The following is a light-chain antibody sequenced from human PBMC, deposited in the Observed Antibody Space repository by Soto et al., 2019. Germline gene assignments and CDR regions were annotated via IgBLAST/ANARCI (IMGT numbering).Light chain of an antibody. CDR3: QQTYSSPRT. V-gene: IGKV1-39*01. J-gene: IGKJ2*01. CDR1: ESIRSH. CDR2: AAS. Sequence: DIQMTQSPSSLSASVGDRVTITCRASESIRSHLNWYQQKPGKAPKVLIYAASTLQSGVPSRFSGSGSGTDFTLTIGSLQPEDFATYFCQQTYSSPRTFGQGTKLEIK.